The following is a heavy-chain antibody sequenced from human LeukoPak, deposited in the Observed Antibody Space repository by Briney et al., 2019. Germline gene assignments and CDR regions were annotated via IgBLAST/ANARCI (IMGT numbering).Heavy chain of an antibody. CDR2: IYYSGST. V-gene: IGHV4-31*03. CDR1: GGSISSGGYY. J-gene: IGHJ4*02. CDR3: ARPLYSGSYWGFDY. Sequence: TLSLTCTVSGGSISSGGYYWSWIRQHPGKGLEWIGYIYYSGSTYYNPSLKSRVTISVDTSKNQFSLKLSSVTAADTAVYYCARPLYSGSYWGFDYWGQGTLVTVSS. D-gene: IGHD1-26*01.